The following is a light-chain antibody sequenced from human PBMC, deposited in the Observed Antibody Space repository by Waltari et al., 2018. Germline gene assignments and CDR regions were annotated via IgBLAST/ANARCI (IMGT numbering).Light chain of an antibody. CDR3: QSYDSSLSGSGV. Sequence: QSVLTQPPSVSGAPGQRVTIPCTGSRSNTGDGSDVPWYQQLPGTAHKRLIYGNSNRPSGVPDRFSGSKSGTSASLAITGLQAEDEADYYCQSYDSSLSGSGVFGGGTKLTVL. CDR1: RSNTGDGSD. CDR2: GNS. V-gene: IGLV1-40*01. J-gene: IGLJ3*02.